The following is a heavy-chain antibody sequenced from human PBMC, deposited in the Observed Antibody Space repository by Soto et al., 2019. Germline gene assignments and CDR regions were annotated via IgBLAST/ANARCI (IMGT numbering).Heavy chain of an antibody. CDR3: ARSRGYSYAPFDY. V-gene: IGHV3-30-3*01. CDR2: ISYDGSNK. D-gene: IGHD5-18*01. J-gene: IGHJ4*02. Sequence: SLRLSCAASGFTFSSCAMHWVRQAPGKGLEWVAVISYDGSNKYYADSVKGRFTISRDNSKNTLYLQMNSLRAEDTAVYYCARSRGYSYAPFDYWGQGTLVTVSS. CDR1: GFTFSSCA.